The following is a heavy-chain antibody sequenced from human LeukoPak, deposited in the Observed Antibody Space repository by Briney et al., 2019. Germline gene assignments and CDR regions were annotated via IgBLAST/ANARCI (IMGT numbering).Heavy chain of an antibody. Sequence: ASVKVSCKASGYTFTSYGISWVRQAPGQGLEWMGWISAYNGNTNYAQKLQGRVTMTTDTSTSTAYMELRSLRSDDTAVYYCARDPRVLSALRNYGVHWGQGTLVTVSS. CDR2: ISAYNGNT. CDR1: GYTFTSYG. J-gene: IGHJ4*02. D-gene: IGHD4-17*01. CDR3: ARDPRVLSALRNYGVH. V-gene: IGHV1-18*01.